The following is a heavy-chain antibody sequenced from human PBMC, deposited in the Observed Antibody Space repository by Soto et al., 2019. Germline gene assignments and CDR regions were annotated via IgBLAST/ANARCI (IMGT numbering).Heavy chain of an antibody. J-gene: IGHJ4*02. V-gene: IGHV4-34*01. CDR3: ARDKITGLFDY. CDR2: INHSGST. Sequence: SETLSLTCAGYGGSFSGHYWTWIRQPPGTGLEWIGEINHSGSTNYNPSLKSRVTISVDTSKNQFSLKLTSVTAADTAVYYCARDKITGLFDYWGQGTLVTVSS. D-gene: IGHD2-8*02. CDR1: GGSFSGHY.